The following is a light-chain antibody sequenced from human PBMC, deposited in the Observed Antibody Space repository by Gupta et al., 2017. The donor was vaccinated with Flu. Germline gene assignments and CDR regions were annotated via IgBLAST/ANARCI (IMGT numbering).Light chain of an antibody. CDR2: DAS. CDR3: QQRSNWPWT. V-gene: IGKV3-11*01. CDR1: QSVSSY. J-gene: IGKJ1*01. Sequence: PATRSLSPGERATLSCRASQSVSSYLAWYQQKPGQAPRLLIYDASNRATGIPARFSGIGSGTDFTLTISSLEPEDFAVYYCQQRSNWPWTFGQGTKVEIK.